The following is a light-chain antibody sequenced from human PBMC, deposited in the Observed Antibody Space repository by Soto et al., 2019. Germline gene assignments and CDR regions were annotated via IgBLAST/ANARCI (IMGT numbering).Light chain of an antibody. Sequence: EIVLTQSPGTLSLSPGERATLSCRASQSVSSSYLAWYQQKPGQAPRILIYGASSRATGIPDRFSGSGSGTDFTLTISRLEPEDFAVYYCQQYGSSSTFGPGTKVDIK. CDR2: GAS. V-gene: IGKV3-20*01. CDR1: QSVSSSY. CDR3: QQYGSSST. J-gene: IGKJ3*01.